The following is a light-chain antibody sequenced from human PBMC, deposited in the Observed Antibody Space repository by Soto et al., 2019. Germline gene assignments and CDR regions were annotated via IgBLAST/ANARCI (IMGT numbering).Light chain of an antibody. J-gene: IGLJ1*01. CDR3: GSWDSSLSAYV. CDR2: DDN. V-gene: IGLV1-51*01. Sequence: VLTQPPSVSSAPGQKVTIACSGSSSNIGGNSVSWYQQLPGTAPKLLIYDDNKRPSGIPDRFSGSKSGTSATLGITGFQTGDEADYYCGSWDSSLSAYVFGTGTKVTVL. CDR1: SSNIGGNS.